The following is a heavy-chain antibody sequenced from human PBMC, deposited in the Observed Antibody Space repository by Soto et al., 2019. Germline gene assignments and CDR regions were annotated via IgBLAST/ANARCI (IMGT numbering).Heavy chain of an antibody. V-gene: IGHV3-48*01. D-gene: IGHD6-19*01. CDR1: GFTFSSYS. CDR2: ISSSSSTI. CDR3: AREGSSGWNGLNWFDP. J-gene: IGHJ5*02. Sequence: EVQLVESGGGLVQPGGSLRLSCAASGFTFSSYSMNWVRQAPGKGLAWVSYISSSSSTIYYADSVKGRFTISRANAKNSLYLQMNSLRAEDTAVYYCAREGSSGWNGLNWFDPWGQGTLVTVSS.